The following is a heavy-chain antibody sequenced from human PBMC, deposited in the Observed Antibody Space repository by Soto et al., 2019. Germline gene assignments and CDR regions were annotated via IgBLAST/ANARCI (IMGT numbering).Heavy chain of an antibody. CDR2: ISWDGGST. Sequence: DVQLVESGGVVVQPGGSLRLSCAASGFTFDDYTMHWVRQAPGKGLEWVSLISWDGGSTYYADSVKGRFTISRDNSKNSLYLQMNSLRTEDTALYYCAKDGTDSSGYPPAYYFDYWGQGTLVTVSS. V-gene: IGHV3-43*01. CDR1: GFTFDDYT. D-gene: IGHD3-22*01. CDR3: AKDGTDSSGYPPAYYFDY. J-gene: IGHJ4*02.